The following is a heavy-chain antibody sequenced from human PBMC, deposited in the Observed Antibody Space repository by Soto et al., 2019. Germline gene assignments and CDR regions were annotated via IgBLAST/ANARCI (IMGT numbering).Heavy chain of an antibody. V-gene: IGHV3-21*01. CDR2: ISSGSSYI. CDR3: ASPGYSSSWYDWYFDL. J-gene: IGHJ2*01. D-gene: IGHD6-13*01. CDR1: GFTFSSYS. Sequence: GGSLRLSCAASGFTFSSYSMNWVRQAPGKGLEWVSSISSGSSYIYYADSVKGRFTISRDNAKNSLYLQMNSLRAEDTAVYYCASPGYSSSWYDWYFDLWGRGTLVTVSS.